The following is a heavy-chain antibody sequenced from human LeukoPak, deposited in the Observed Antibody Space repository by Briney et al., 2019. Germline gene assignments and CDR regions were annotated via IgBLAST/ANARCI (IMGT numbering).Heavy chain of an antibody. J-gene: IGHJ4*02. CDR3: ARDSRFGELSHFDY. D-gene: IGHD3-10*01. Sequence: IYHSGSTYYNPSLKSRVTISVDRSKNQFSLKLSSVTAADTAVYYCARDSRFGELSHFDYWGQGTLVTVSS. V-gene: IGHV4-30-2*01. CDR2: IYHSGST.